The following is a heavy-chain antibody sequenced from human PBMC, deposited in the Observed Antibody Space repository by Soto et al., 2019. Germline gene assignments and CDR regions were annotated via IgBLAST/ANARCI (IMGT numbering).Heavy chain of an antibody. Sequence: SVKVSCKASGGTFSSYAISWVRQAPGQGLEWMGGIIPIFGTANYAQKFQGRVTITADESTSTAYMELSSLRSEDTAVYYCARAMEPGYCSSTSCSKGVYYYYGMDVWGQGTTVTVSS. J-gene: IGHJ6*02. CDR2: IIPIFGTA. CDR3: ARAMEPGYCSSTSCSKGVYYYYGMDV. CDR1: GGTFSSYA. V-gene: IGHV1-69*13. D-gene: IGHD2-2*01.